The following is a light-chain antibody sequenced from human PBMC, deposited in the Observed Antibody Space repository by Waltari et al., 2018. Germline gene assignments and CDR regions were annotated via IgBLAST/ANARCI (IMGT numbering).Light chain of an antibody. CDR1: QSMGRY. CDR2: AAS. V-gene: IGKV1-39*01. Sequence: DIQMTQSPSSLSASVGDRVTITCRASQSMGRYLNLYQQKPGKAPKLLIFAASSLQSGVPSRFSGSGSGTDFTVTISSLQPEDFATYSCQQSYSSPYTFGQGTNLEIK. J-gene: IGKJ2*01. CDR3: QQSYSSPYT.